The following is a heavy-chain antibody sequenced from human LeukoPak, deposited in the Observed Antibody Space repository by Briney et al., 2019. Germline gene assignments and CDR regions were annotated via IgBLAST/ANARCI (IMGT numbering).Heavy chain of an antibody. V-gene: IGHV4-34*01. CDR2: INHSGST. CDR3: ARGPALDY. Sequence: PSETLSLTCAVYGGSFSGYYWSWIRQPPGKGLEWIGEINHSGSTNYNPSLKSRVTISVDTSKNQFSPKLSSVTAADTAVYYCARGPALDYWGQGTLVTVSS. J-gene: IGHJ4*02. CDR1: GGSFSGYY.